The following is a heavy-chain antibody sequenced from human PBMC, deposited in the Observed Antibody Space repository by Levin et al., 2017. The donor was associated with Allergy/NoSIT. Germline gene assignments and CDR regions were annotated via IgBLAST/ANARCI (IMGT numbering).Heavy chain of an antibody. Sequence: TGGSLRLSCAASGFTFDDYAMHWVRQAPGKGLEWVSGISWNSGSIGYADSVKGRFTISRDNAKNSLYLQMNSLRAEDTALYYCAKDIGYNQQYFQHWGQGTLVTVSS. D-gene: IGHD5-24*01. CDR1: GFTFDDYA. CDR2: ISWNSGSI. J-gene: IGHJ1*01. CDR3: AKDIGYNQQYFQH. V-gene: IGHV3-9*01.